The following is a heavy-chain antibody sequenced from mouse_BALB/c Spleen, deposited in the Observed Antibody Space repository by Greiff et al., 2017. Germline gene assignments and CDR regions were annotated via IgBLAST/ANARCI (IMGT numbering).Heavy chain of an antibody. CDR3: ARYRSTMITGGV. J-gene: IGHJ1*01. V-gene: IGHV5-4*02. Sequence: EVKLVESGGGLVKPGGSLKLSCAASGFTFSDYYMYWVRQTPEKRLEWVATISDGGSYTYYPDSVKGRFTISRDNAKNNLYLQMSSLKSEDTAMYYCARYRSTMITGGVWGAGTTVTVSS. CDR1: GFTFSDYY. D-gene: IGHD2-4*01. CDR2: ISDGGSYT.